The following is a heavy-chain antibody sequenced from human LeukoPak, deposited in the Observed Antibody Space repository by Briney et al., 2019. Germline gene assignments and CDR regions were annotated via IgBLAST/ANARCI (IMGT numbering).Heavy chain of an antibody. CDR3: ANGGNSGWRFDY. D-gene: IGHD4-23*01. CDR2: ISGSGGST. CDR1: GFTFSSYA. J-gene: IGHJ4*02. Sequence: GGSLRLSCAASGFTFSSYAMNWVRQAPGKGLEWVSAISGSGGSTDYADSVRGRFTISRDNSRNTLYLQMNSLRAEDTAVYYCANGGNSGWRFDYWGQGTLVTVSS. V-gene: IGHV3-23*01.